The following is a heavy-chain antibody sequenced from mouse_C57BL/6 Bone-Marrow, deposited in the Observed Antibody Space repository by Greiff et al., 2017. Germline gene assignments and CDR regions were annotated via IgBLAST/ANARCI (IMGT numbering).Heavy chain of an antibody. CDR2: IYPGDGDT. CDR1: GYAFSSSW. D-gene: IGHD2-3*01. Sequence: VQLQQSGPELVKPGASVKISCKASGYAFSSSWMNWVKQRPGKGLEWIGRIYPGDGDTNYNGKFKGKATLTADKSSSTAYMQLSSLTSEDSAVYFCARVNDDGYYAWFAYWGQGTLVTVSA. J-gene: IGHJ3*01. V-gene: IGHV1-82*01. CDR3: ARVNDDGYYAWFAY.